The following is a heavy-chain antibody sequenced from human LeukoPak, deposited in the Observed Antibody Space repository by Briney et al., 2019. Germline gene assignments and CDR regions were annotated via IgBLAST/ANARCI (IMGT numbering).Heavy chain of an antibody. Sequence: SETLSLTCTVSGGSLSRGGYYWSWIRQHPGKGLEWIGYIYYSGSTYYNPSLKSRVTISVDTSKNQFSLKLSSVTAADTAVYYCARARYSSGWYLDYWGQGTLVTVSS. V-gene: IGHV4-31*03. CDR1: GGSLSRGGYY. D-gene: IGHD6-19*01. CDR2: IYYSGST. J-gene: IGHJ4*02. CDR3: ARARYSSGWYLDY.